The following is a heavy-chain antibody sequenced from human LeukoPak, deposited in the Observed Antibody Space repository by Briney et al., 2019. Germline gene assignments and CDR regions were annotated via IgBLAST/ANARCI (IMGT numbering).Heavy chain of an antibody. J-gene: IGHJ4*02. V-gene: IGHV4-38-2*02. CDR1: GGSISSYY. CDR3: ARDRDYYGSGSYYFDY. Sequence: SSETLSLTCTVSGGSISSYYWSWIRQPPGKGLEWIGSIYHSGSTYYNPSLKSRVTISVDTSKNQFSLKLSSVTAADTAVYYCARDRDYYGSGSYYFDYWGQGTLVTVSS. CDR2: IYHSGST. D-gene: IGHD3-10*01.